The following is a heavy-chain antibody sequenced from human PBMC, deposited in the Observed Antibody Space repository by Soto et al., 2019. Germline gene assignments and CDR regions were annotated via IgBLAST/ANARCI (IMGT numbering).Heavy chain of an antibody. V-gene: IGHV4-30-2*01. Sequence: QLQLQESGSGLVKPSQTLSLTCAVSGGSISSGGYSWSWIRQPPGKGLQWIGYIYHSGSTNYNPAIKMRFTISVDRAKNQFSLKLSSVTAADTAVYYCARGQVVAAQHWGQGTLVTVSS. CDR3: ARGQVVAAQH. CDR1: GGSISSGGYS. J-gene: IGHJ4*02. CDR2: IYHSGST. D-gene: IGHD2-15*01.